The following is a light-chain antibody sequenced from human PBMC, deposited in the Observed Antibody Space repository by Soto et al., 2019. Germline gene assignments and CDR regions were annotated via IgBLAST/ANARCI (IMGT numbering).Light chain of an antibody. Sequence: DIQMTQSPSTLSASVGDRVTITCRASQNVENYLAWYQQKPGKAPKLLIYKASGLESGVPSRFGGSGYGTEFTLTISSLQPDDFATYYCQQFNTSPWTFGQGTKVDIK. V-gene: IGKV1-5*03. CDR1: QNVENY. CDR2: KAS. J-gene: IGKJ1*01. CDR3: QQFNTSPWT.